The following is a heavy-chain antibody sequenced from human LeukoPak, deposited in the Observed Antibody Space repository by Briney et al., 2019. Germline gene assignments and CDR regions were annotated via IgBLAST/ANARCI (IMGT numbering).Heavy chain of an antibody. J-gene: IGHJ3*02. CDR2: IYSGGST. Sequence: GGSLRLSCAASGFTVSSNYMSWVRQAPGKGLEWVSVIYSGGSTYYADSVKGRFTISRDNSKNTLYLQMNSLRAEDTAVYYCARGRQQLVRNDAFDIWGQGTMVTVSS. CDR1: GFTVSSNY. V-gene: IGHV3-66*01. D-gene: IGHD6-13*01. CDR3: ARGRQQLVRNDAFDI.